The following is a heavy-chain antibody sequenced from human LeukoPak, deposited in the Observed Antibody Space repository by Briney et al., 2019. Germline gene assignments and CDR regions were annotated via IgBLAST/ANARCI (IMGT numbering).Heavy chain of an antibody. Sequence: SETLSLTCTVSGGSISSGSYYWSWIRQPAGKGLEWIGRIYTSGSTNYNPSLKSRVTISVDTSKNQFSLKLSSVTAADTAAYYCARENSGSSPLFDYWGQGTLVTVSS. CDR1: GGSISSGSYY. D-gene: IGHD1-26*01. V-gene: IGHV4-61*02. CDR2: IYTSGST. CDR3: ARENSGSSPLFDY. J-gene: IGHJ4*02.